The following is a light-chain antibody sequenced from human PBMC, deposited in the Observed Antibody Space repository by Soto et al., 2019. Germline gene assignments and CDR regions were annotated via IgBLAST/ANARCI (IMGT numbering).Light chain of an antibody. CDR3: QQYGSSPLMYT. Sequence: ENVLTQSPGTLSLCPGERATLSCRASQSVSSTYLAWYQHKPGQAPRLLIYGASSRAIGIPDRFSGSGSGTDFTLTISRLEPEDFAVYYCQQYGSSPLMYTFGQGTKLEIK. J-gene: IGKJ2*01. CDR2: GAS. V-gene: IGKV3-20*01. CDR1: QSVSSTY.